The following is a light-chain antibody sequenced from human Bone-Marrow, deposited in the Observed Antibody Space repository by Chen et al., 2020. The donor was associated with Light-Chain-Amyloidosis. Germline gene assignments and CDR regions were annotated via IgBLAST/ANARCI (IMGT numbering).Light chain of an antibody. CDR3: ATWDFSGSGQGV. V-gene: IGLV1-47*02. J-gene: IGLJ3*02. CDR2: RDT. Sequence: QSVLNQPPPASGTPGQRVTISCSGSTSTIGGSFLYWYRHLPGTAPKLLISRDTQRPSGVPDRFSASKSGTSASLTISGLRSEDEAVYYCATWDFSGSGQGVFGGGTKLTV. CDR1: TSTIGGSF.